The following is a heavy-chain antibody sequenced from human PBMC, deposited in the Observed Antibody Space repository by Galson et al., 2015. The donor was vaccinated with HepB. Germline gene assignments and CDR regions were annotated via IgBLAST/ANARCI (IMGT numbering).Heavy chain of an antibody. D-gene: IGHD4-17*01. V-gene: IGHV3-33*01. Sequence: SLRLSCAASGFTFSSYGMHWVRQAPGKGLEWVAVIWYDGSNKYYADSVKGRFTISRDNSKNTLYLQMNSLRAEDTAVYYCARGRSDYLYYYYYGMDVWGQGTTVTVSS. J-gene: IGHJ6*02. CDR3: ARGRSDYLYYYYYGMDV. CDR2: IWYDGSNK. CDR1: GFTFSSYG.